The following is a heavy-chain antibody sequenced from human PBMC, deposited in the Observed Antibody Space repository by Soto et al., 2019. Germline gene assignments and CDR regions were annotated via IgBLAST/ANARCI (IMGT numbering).Heavy chain of an antibody. J-gene: IGHJ4*02. Sequence: QVQLQESGPGLVKPSQTLSLTCTVSGGSISSGGYYWSWIRQHPGKGLEWIGYIYYSGSTYYNPSIKSRVTISVDTSKNQFSLKLSSVTAADTAVYYCARGSMITFGGVIGNDYWGQGTLVTVSS. CDR3: ARGSMITFGGVIGNDY. CDR2: IYYSGST. V-gene: IGHV4-31*03. D-gene: IGHD3-16*02. CDR1: GGSISSGGYY.